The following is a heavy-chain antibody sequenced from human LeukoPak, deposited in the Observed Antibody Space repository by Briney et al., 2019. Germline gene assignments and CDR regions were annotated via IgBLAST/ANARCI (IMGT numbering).Heavy chain of an antibody. Sequence: GGSLRLSCAASGFTFSSYGMHWVRQAPGKGLEWVAFIRYDGSNKYYADSVKGRFTISRDNSKNTLYLQMNSLRAEDTAVYYCARENDMATISWFDPWGQGTLVTVSS. CDR2: IRYDGSNK. CDR1: GFTFSSYG. CDR3: ARENDMATISWFDP. J-gene: IGHJ5*02. D-gene: IGHD5-24*01. V-gene: IGHV3-30*02.